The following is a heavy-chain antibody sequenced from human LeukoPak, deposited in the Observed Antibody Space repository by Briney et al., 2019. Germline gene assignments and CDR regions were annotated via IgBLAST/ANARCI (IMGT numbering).Heavy chain of an antibody. CDR1: GGSMSSGGYY. CDR2: IYYSGST. V-gene: IGHV4-31*03. CDR3: ASSIAAAGTRAFDI. J-gene: IGHJ3*02. D-gene: IGHD6-13*01. Sequence: SETLSLTCTVSGGSMSSGGYYWSWIRQHPGKGLEWIGYIYYSGSTYYNPSLKSRVTISVDTSKNQFSLKLSSVTAADTAVYYCASSIAAAGTRAFDIRGQGTMVTVSS.